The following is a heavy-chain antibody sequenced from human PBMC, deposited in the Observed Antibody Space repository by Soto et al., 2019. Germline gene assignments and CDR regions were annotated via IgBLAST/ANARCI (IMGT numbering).Heavy chain of an antibody. CDR2: IILPFGTP. CDR1: GGTFSNYA. Sequence: ASVKVSCKASGGTFSNYAISWVRQAPGQGLEWMGVIILPFGTPNYAQIFQGRVTITADESMTTAYMELSGLRSEDTAVYYCARGPDYEGYFDYWGRGTLVTVSS. CDR3: ARGPDYEGYFDY. V-gene: IGHV1-69*13. D-gene: IGHD4-17*01. J-gene: IGHJ4*02.